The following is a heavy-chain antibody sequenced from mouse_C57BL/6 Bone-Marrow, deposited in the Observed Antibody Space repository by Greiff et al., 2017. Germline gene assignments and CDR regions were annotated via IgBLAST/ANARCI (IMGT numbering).Heavy chain of an antibody. CDR1: GYTFTDYY. CDR3: ARDYGSSYYFDY. Sequence: EVQLQQSGPVLVKPGASVKMSCKASGYTFTDYYMNWVKQSHGKSLEWIGVINPYNGGTSYNQKFKGKATLTVDKSSSTAYMELNSLTSEDSAVYYCARDYGSSYYFDYWGQGTTLTVSS. D-gene: IGHD1-1*01. V-gene: IGHV1-19*01. J-gene: IGHJ2*01. CDR2: INPYNGGT.